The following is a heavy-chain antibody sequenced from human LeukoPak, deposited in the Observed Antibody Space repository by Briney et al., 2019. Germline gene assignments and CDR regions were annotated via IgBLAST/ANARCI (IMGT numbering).Heavy chain of an antibody. CDR1: GFTFSSYA. V-gene: IGHV3-23*01. CDR3: AKVIAAAGPYYYYYYGMDV. Sequence: GGSLRLSCAASGFTFSSYAMSWVRQAPGKGLEWVSAISGSGGSTYYADSVKGRFTISRDNSKNTLYLQMNSLRAEDTAVYYSAKVIAAAGPYYYYYYGMDVWGQGTTVTVSS. CDR2: ISGSGGST. D-gene: IGHD6-13*01. J-gene: IGHJ6*02.